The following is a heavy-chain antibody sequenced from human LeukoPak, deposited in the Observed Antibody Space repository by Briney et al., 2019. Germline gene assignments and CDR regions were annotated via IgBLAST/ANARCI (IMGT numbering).Heavy chain of an antibody. CDR3: ARESPGSSEDY. D-gene: IGHD6-6*01. Sequence: GGSLRLSCAASGSTFSNYEMNWVRQAPGKGLEWVSYISSSGTTVYYADSVKGRFTVSRDNSKNSLYLQTNSLRDGDTAVYYCARESPGSSEDYWGQGTLVTVSS. CDR1: GSTFSNYE. CDR2: ISSSGTTV. J-gene: IGHJ4*02. V-gene: IGHV3-48*03.